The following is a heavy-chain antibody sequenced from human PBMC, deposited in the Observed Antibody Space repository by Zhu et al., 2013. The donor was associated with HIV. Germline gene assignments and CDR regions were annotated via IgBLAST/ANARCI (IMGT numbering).Heavy chain of an antibody. CDR2: INPNSGGT. V-gene: IGHV1-2*02. Sequence: QVQLVQAGAEVKKPGASVKVSCKTSGYTFTDYYIHWVRQAPGQGLEWMGWINPNSGGTKYAQKFQGRVTMTRDTSISTAYMELSRLRSDDTAVYYCARDDVSFDYWGQGTLVTVSS. CDR1: GYTFTDYY. CDR3: ARDDVSFDY. J-gene: IGHJ4*02.